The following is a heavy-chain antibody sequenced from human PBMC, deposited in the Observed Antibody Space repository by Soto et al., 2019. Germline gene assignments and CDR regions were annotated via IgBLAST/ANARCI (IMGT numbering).Heavy chain of an antibody. CDR1: GYTFTSYG. Sequence: ASVKVSCKASGYTFTSYGISWVRQAPGQGLEWMGWISAYNGNTNYAQKLQGRVTMTTDTSTSTAYMELRSLRSDDTAAYYCARSTSLGIAAAGRSYYYYGMDVWGQGTTVTVSS. CDR3: ARSTSLGIAAAGRSYYYYGMDV. V-gene: IGHV1-18*04. CDR2: ISAYNGNT. D-gene: IGHD6-13*01. J-gene: IGHJ6*02.